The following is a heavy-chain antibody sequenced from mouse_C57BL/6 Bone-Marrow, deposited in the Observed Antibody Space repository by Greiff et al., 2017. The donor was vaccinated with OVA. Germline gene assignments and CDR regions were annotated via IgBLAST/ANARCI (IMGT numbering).Heavy chain of an antibody. Sequence: EVKVEESGGGLVQPGGSLKLSCAASGFTFSDYGMAWVRQAPRKGPEWVAFISNLAYSIYYADTVTGRFTISRENAKNTLYLEMSSLRSEDTAMYYCARLGRGDWYFDVWGTGTTVTVSS. J-gene: IGHJ1*03. CDR1: GFTFSDYG. D-gene: IGHD4-1*01. V-gene: IGHV5-15*04. CDR3: ARLGRGDWYFDV. CDR2: ISNLAYSI.